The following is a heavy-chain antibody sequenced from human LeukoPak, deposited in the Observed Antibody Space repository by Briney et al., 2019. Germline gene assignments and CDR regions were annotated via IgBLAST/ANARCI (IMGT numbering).Heavy chain of an antibody. CDR3: ARRARGYSYYYFDY. CDR2: IYYTGST. Sequence: SETLSLTCTVSGGSISSYYWSWIRQPPGKGLEWIGYIYYTGSTNYNPSLTSRVTISVDTSKNQFSLKLSSVTAADTAVYYCARRARGYSYYYFDYWGQGTLVTVSS. J-gene: IGHJ4*02. D-gene: IGHD5-18*01. CDR1: GGSISSYY. V-gene: IGHV4-59*01.